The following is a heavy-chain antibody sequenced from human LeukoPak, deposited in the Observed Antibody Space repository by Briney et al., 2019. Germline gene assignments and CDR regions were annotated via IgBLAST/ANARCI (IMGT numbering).Heavy chain of an antibody. D-gene: IGHD3-16*01. Sequence: GGSLRLSCTASGFPFSSYGMHWVRQAPGKGLVWVSVIWPDGSIKYYADSVKGRFTVSRDNSKNTLYLQMNSLRAEDTAVYHCARHNHAHDWGYWGQGTLVTVSS. J-gene: IGHJ4*02. V-gene: IGHV3-33*01. CDR2: IWPDGSIK. CDR3: ARHNHAHDWGY. CDR1: GFPFSSYG.